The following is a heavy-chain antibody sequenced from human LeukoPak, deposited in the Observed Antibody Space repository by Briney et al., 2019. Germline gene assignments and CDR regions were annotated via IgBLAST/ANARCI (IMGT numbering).Heavy chain of an antibody. Sequence: SETLSLTCTVSGVSISSSSYYWGWVRQPPGKGLEWIGSIYYSGSTYYNPSLKSRVTISVDTSKNQFSLKLSSVTAADTAVYYCARQPLIGYCSSTGGYLGGFDIWGQGTMVTVSS. J-gene: IGHJ3*02. CDR3: ARQPLIGYCSSTGGYLGGFDI. V-gene: IGHV4-39*01. CDR2: IYYSGST. D-gene: IGHD2-2*01. CDR1: GVSISSSSYY.